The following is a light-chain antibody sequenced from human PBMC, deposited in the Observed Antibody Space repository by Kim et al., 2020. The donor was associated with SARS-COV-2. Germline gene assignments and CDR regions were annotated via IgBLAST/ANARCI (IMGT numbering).Light chain of an antibody. J-gene: IGKJ4*01. CDR3: QQYNNWPLT. CDR1: QSVSSN. CDR2: GAS. V-gene: IGKV3-15*01. Sequence: VSPGERAPLSCRASQSVSSNLAWYQQKPGQAPRLLIYGASTRATGIPAMFSGSGSGTEFTLTISSLQSEDFAVYYCQQYNNWPLTFGGGTKVDIK.